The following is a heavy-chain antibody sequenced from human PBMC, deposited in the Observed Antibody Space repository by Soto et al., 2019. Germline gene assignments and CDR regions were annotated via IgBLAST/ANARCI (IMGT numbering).Heavy chain of an antibody. CDR1: GFTFSNYA. D-gene: IGHD6-19*01. Sequence: GGSLRLSCAASGFTFSNYAMSWVRQAPGKGLEWVSSITNSGRSTYYADSVKGRFTISRDNSKNTVYLQMTSLRADDTAVYYCAKRGAFNSGWVGDIDYWGQGNLVTV. CDR2: ITNSGRST. J-gene: IGHJ4*02. V-gene: IGHV3-23*01. CDR3: AKRGAFNSGWVGDIDY.